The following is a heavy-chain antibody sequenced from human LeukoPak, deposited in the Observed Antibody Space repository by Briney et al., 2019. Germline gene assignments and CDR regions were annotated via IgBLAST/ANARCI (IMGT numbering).Heavy chain of an antibody. V-gene: IGHV3-23*01. CDR3: ARDLGNGDYENYYYGMDV. D-gene: IGHD4-17*01. J-gene: IGHJ6*02. CDR2: ISGSGGST. CDR1: GFTFSSYA. Sequence: GGSLRLSCAASGFTFSSYAMSWVRQAPGKGLEWVSAISGSGGSTYYADSVKGRFTISRDNSKNTLYLQMNSLRAEDTAVYYCARDLGNGDYENYYYGMDVWGQGTTVTVSS.